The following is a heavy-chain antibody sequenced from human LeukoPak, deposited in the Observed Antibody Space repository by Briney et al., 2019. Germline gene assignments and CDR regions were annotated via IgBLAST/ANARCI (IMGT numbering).Heavy chain of an antibody. CDR2: MRGDGGST. V-gene: IGHV3-43*02. CDR3: AKDLDSYGHEHFDY. J-gene: IGHJ4*02. D-gene: IGHD5-18*01. Sequence: GGTLRLYCAASGFTFDDYAMHWLLQAPWKGLEWVPLMRGDGGSTYYADSVKCRFTISRDNRKNSMYLQMNSLRTEDTALYYCAKDLDSYGHEHFDYWGQGTLVTVSS. CDR1: GFTFDDYA.